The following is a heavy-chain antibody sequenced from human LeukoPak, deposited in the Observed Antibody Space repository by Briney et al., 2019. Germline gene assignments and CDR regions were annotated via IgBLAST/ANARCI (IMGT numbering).Heavy chain of an antibody. CDR3: AGSFGAATGSLDY. J-gene: IGHJ4*02. CDR2: AFYSGRA. Sequence: SETLSLTRSVSGGSISSESYYWGWIRQSPGKGLEWIGNAFYSGRAYYNPSLKSRVTISVDTYKSQFSLKVTSAIAADTAVYYCAGSFGAATGSLDYWGQGILVTVSS. D-gene: IGHD3-16*01. CDR1: GGSISSESYY. V-gene: IGHV4-39*01.